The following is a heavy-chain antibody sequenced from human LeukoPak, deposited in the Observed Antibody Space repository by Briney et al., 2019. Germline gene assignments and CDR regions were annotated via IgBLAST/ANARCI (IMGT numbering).Heavy chain of an antibody. V-gene: IGHV1-2*02. J-gene: IGHJ4*02. Sequence: ASVKVSCKASGYTFTGYYMHWVRQAPGQGLEWMGWINPNSGGTNYAQKFQGRVTMTRDTSISTAYMELSRLRSDDTAVYYCAREGGIAARRARGVDYWGRGTLVTVSS. CDR1: GYTFTGYY. CDR3: AREGGIAARRARGVDY. D-gene: IGHD6-6*01. CDR2: INPNSGGT.